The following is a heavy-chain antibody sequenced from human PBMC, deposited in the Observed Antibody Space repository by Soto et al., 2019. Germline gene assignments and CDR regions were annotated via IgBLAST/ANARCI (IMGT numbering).Heavy chain of an antibody. CDR1: GASISSGTYY. Sequence: QVQLQESGPGLVKPSQTLSLTCTVSGASISSGTYYWTWIRQHPGKGLEWIGYIYYSGSTYYNPSLKSRLTMSVETSKNPFPPKLSPVTAADNAVYFCARDRHRDEIDYRGQGTLVTVSS. D-gene: IGHD2-21*02. J-gene: IGHJ4*02. V-gene: IGHV4-31*03. CDR3: ARDRHRDEIDY. CDR2: IYYSGST.